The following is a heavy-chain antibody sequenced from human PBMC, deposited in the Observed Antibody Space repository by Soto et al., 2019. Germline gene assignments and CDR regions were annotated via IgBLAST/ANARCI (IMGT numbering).Heavy chain of an antibody. CDR1: GYTFTSYG. Sequence: ASVKVSCKASGYTFTSYGISWVRQAPGQGLEWMGWISAYNGNTNYAQKLQGRVTMTTDTSTSTAYMELRSLRSDDTAVYYCARDRPSNYDFWSGYFPTPWFDPWGQGTLVTVSS. CDR3: ARDRPSNYDFWSGYFPTPWFDP. V-gene: IGHV1-18*04. D-gene: IGHD3-3*01. CDR2: ISAYNGNT. J-gene: IGHJ5*02.